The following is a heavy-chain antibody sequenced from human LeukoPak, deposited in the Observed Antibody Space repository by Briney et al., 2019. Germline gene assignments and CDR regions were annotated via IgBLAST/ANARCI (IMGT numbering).Heavy chain of an antibody. J-gene: IGHJ4*02. CDR2: INPNSGGT. V-gene: IGHV1-2*02. Sequence: ASVKVSCKASGYTFTGYYMHWVRQAPGQGLEWMGWINPNSGGTNYAQKFQGRVTMTRNTSISTAYMELSSLRSEDTAVYYCARGSRYSYGSSATFDYWGQGTLVTVSS. CDR3: ARGSRYSYGSSATFDY. D-gene: IGHD5-18*01. CDR1: GYTFTGYY.